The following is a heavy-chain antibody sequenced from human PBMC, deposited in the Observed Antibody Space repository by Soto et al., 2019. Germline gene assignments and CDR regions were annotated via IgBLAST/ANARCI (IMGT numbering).Heavy chain of an antibody. CDR2: VYYTGTT. Sequence: SETLSLSCTVSGGSISSYFYIWVRQPPGKGLEWIGSVYYTGTTDYNPSLKSRVTISVDTSKTQFSLNLRSVTAADTAVYYCARDLAAVPRAFDYWGRGTLVTVSS. CDR3: ARDLAAVPRAFDY. D-gene: IGHD6-13*01. J-gene: IGHJ4*02. V-gene: IGHV4-59*01. CDR1: GGSISSYF.